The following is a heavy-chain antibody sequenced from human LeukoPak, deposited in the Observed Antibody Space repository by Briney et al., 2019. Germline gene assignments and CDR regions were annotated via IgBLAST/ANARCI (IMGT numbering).Heavy chain of an antibody. CDR2: IYYSGST. CDR3: ARNELPFQYMDV. CDR1: GGSISSGDYY. V-gene: IGHV4-30-4*08. J-gene: IGHJ6*03. Sequence: PSETLSLTCTVSGGSISSGDYYWSWIRQPPGKGLEWIGYIYYSGSTYYNPSLKSRVTISVDTSKNQFSLKLSSVTAADTAVYYCARNELPFQYMDVWGKGTTVTVSS. D-gene: IGHD1-7*01.